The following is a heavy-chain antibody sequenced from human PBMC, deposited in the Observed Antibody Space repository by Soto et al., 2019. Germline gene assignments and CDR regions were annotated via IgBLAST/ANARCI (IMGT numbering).Heavy chain of an antibody. CDR1: GGTFSSYA. CDR3: ARGGTVVSFSAFDI. CDR2: IIPIFGTA. Sequence: PSVKVSCKASGGTFSSYAISWVRQAPGQGLEWMGGIIPIFGTANYAQKFQGRVTITADESTSTAYMELSSLRSEDTAVYYCARGGTVVSFSAFDIWGQGTMVTVSS. J-gene: IGHJ3*02. D-gene: IGHD2-15*01. V-gene: IGHV1-69*13.